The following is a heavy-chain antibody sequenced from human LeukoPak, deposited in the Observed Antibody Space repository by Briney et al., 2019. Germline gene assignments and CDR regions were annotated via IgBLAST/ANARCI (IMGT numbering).Heavy chain of an antibody. D-gene: IGHD3-22*01. Sequence: SETLSLTCTVSGYSISSGYYWGWIRQSPGKGLEWIGSIYHSGRTYYNPSLKSRLTISLDTSKSQFSLKLSSVTAADTAVYYCTGKYYYDSSGYYYADYWGQGTLVTVSS. CDR2: IYHSGRT. CDR3: TGKYYYDSSGYYYADY. CDR1: GYSISSGYY. J-gene: IGHJ4*02. V-gene: IGHV4-38-2*02.